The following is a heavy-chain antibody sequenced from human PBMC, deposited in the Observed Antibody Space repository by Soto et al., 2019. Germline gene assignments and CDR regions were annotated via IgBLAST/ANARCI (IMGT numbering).Heavy chain of an antibody. D-gene: IGHD5-12*01. V-gene: IGHV4-59*01. CDR2: IYYSGST. CDR3: ASLGYSGYDFYYYMDV. J-gene: IGHJ6*03. CDR1: GGSISSYY. Sequence: QVQLQESGPGLVKPSETLSLTCTVSGGSISSYYWSWIRQPPGKGLEWIGYIYYSGSTKYNPSLKSRVTISVDTSKNQFSLKLSSVTAADTAVYYCASLGYSGYDFYYYMDVWGKGTTVTVSS.